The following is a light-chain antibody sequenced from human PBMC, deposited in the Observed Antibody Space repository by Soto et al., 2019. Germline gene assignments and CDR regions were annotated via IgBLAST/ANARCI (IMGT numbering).Light chain of an antibody. Sequence: QSVLTQPASVSGSPGQSITISCTGTSSDVGTYNLVSWYQQHPGKAPKFMIYEDSKRPSGVSNRFSGSKSGNTASLTISGLQPEDEGDYYCSAYTARSTLVFGGGTKLTVL. CDR3: SAYTARSTLV. V-gene: IGLV2-14*02. J-gene: IGLJ3*02. CDR1: SSDVGTYNL. CDR2: EDS.